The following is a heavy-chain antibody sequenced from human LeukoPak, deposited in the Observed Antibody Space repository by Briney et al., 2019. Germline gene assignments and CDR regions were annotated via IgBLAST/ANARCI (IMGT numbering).Heavy chain of an antibody. Sequence: SVKVSCEASGGTFSSYAISWVRQAPGQGLEWMGGIIPIFGTANYAQKFQGRVTITTDESTSTAYMELSSLRSEDTAVYYCASPHGLYDPWRAFDIWGQGTMVTVSS. CDR1: GGTFSSYA. CDR3: ASPHGLYDPWRAFDI. V-gene: IGHV1-69*05. J-gene: IGHJ3*02. CDR2: IIPIFGTA. D-gene: IGHD2-2*02.